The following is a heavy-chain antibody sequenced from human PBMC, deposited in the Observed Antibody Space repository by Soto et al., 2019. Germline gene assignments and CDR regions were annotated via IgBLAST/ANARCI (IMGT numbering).Heavy chain of an antibody. V-gene: IGHV4-30-4*01. CDR2: IHNSGSP. J-gene: IGHJ5*02. D-gene: IGHD4-17*01. CDR3: ARGSTTEKVTS. CDR1: GGSITSDYSC. Sequence: SETLSLTCTVSGGSITSDYSCWSWIRQPPGEGLEWIGHIHNSGSPYNNPSLKSRVTISADTSKNQFSLKLTSVTAADTAVYYCARGSTTEKVTSWGQGTLVTLSS.